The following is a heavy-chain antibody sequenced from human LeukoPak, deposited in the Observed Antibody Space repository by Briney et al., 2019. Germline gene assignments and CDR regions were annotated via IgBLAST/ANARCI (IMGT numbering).Heavy chain of an antibody. CDR1: GYTFTSYA. J-gene: IGHJ3*02. Sequence: GASVKVSCKASGYTFTSYAISWVRQAPGQGLEWMGGIIPIFGTANYAQKFQGRVTITADKSTSTAYMELSSLRSEDTAVYYCAREEQTTVTTTWHDAFDIWGQGTMVTVSS. CDR3: AREEQTTVTTTWHDAFDI. CDR2: IIPIFGTA. D-gene: IGHD4-17*01. V-gene: IGHV1-69*06.